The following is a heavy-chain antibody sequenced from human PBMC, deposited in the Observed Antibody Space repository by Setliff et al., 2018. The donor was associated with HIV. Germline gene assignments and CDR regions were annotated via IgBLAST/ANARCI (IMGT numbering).Heavy chain of an antibody. CDR1: GGSVSSGSYY. V-gene: IGHV4-61*01. CDR3: ARLRWAATAGTWDYYYYGMDV. J-gene: IGHJ6*02. Sequence: SETLSLTCTVSGGSVSSGSYYWSWIRQPPGKGLEWIGYIYYSGSTNYNPSLKSRVTISVDTSKNQFSLKVRSVTAADTAVYYCARLRWAATAGTWDYYYYGMDVWGQGTTVTVSS. D-gene: IGHD6-13*01. CDR2: IYYSGST.